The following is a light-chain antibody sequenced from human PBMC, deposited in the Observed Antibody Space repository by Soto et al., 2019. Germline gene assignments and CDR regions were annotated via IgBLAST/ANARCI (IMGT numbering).Light chain of an antibody. CDR3: KQLLSYQIP. V-gene: IGKV1-8*01. J-gene: IGKJ5*01. Sequence: AIRMTHSPSSISAYRGERVTITGRASQGISSYLAWYQQKPGKAHKIMIYAEYTLQSGVKLSFSGSGSGTSFTLTIRSMQPEDFATYYCKQLLSYQIPLGNGNRLELK. CDR1: QGISSY. CDR2: AEY.